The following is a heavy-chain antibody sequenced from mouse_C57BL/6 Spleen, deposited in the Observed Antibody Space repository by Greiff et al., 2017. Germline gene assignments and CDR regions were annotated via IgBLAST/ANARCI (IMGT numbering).Heavy chain of an antibody. D-gene: IGHD2-2*01. V-gene: IGHV3-1*01. CDR2: ISYSGST. Sequence: DVMLVESGPGMVKPSQSLSLTCTVTGYSITSGYDWHWIRHFPGNKLEWMGYISYSGSTNYNPSLKSRISITHDTSKNHFFLKLNSVTTEDTATYYCASSMVTSYAMDYWGQGTSVTVSS. J-gene: IGHJ4*01. CDR3: ASSMVTSYAMDY. CDR1: GYSITSGYD.